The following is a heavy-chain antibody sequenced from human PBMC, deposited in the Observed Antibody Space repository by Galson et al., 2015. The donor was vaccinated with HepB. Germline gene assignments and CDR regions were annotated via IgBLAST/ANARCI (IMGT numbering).Heavy chain of an antibody. D-gene: IGHD2-15*01. V-gene: IGHV5-10-1*01. CDR1: GYSFTTYW. CDR2: IDPSGSYA. Sequence: QSGAEVKKPGESLRISCQGSGYSFTTYWINWLRQMPGKGLEWVGRIDPSGSYADYSPSFRGHVTISADQSINTAYLQRSSLKASDTAMYYCARRYCTGGSCYSGFDYWGQGTLVTVSS. CDR3: ARRYCTGGSCYSGFDY. J-gene: IGHJ4*02.